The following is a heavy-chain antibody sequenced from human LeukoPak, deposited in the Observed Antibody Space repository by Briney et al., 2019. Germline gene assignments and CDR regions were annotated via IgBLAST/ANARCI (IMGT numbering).Heavy chain of an antibody. J-gene: IGHJ4*02. CDR3: ARVLRGYSYGYDY. Sequence: SETLSLTCTVSGGSISSYYWSWIRQPPGKGLEWIGYIYYSGSTNYNPSLKSRVTISVDTSKNQFSLKLSSVTAAGTAVYYCARVLRGYSYGYDYWGQGTLVTVSS. V-gene: IGHV4-59*01. D-gene: IGHD5-18*01. CDR2: IYYSGST. CDR1: GGSISSYY.